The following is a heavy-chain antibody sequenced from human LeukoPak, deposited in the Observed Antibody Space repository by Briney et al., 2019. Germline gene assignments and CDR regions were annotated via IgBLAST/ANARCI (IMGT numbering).Heavy chain of an antibody. Sequence: ASVKVSCKVSGYTFTGYYMHWVRQAPGQGLEWMGWINPNSGGTNYAQKFQGRVTMTRDTSISTAYMELSRLRSDDTAVYYCARRDIITIFGVVILNWFDPWGQGTLVIVSS. D-gene: IGHD3-3*01. V-gene: IGHV1-2*02. CDR2: INPNSGGT. CDR3: ARRDIITIFGVVILNWFDP. CDR1: GYTFTGYY. J-gene: IGHJ5*02.